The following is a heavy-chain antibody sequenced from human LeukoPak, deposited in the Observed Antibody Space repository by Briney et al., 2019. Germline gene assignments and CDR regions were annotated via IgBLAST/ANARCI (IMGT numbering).Heavy chain of an antibody. J-gene: IGHJ6*03. D-gene: IGHD3-10*01. CDR2: INPSGGST. Sequence: ASVKVSCKASGYTFTSYYMHWVRQAPGQGLEWMGIINPSGGSTSYAQKFQGRVTMTRDMSTSTVYMELSSLRSEDTAMYYCAKDFMHYGSGRPYYMDVWGEGTTVIISS. CDR3: AKDFMHYGSGRPYYMDV. CDR1: GYTFTSYY. V-gene: IGHV1-46*01.